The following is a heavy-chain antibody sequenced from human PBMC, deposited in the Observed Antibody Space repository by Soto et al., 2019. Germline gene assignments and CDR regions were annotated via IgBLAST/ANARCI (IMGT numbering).Heavy chain of an antibody. CDR1: GGTLSSYT. D-gene: IGHD2-15*01. V-gene: IGHV1-69*04. CDR2: VIPNLGVT. Sequence: GASVKVSCKASGGTLSSYTFSWVRQAPGQGLEWMGRVIPNLGVTNYAKKFQGRFTIVVDTSTSTAYMELNSLRYEDTAVYYRARDKGYCSDTSCPDFDYWAREPWSPSPQ. J-gene: IGHJ4*02. CDR3: ARDKGYCSDTSCPDFDY.